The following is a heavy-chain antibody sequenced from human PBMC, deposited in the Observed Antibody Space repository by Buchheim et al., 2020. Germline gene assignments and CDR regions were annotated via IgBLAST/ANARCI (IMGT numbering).Heavy chain of an antibody. CDR1: GYTFTSYY. CDR2: INPSGGRP. Sequence: QVQLVQSGAEVKKPGASVKVSCKASGYTFTSYYMHWVRQAHGQGLEWLRIINPSGGRPSYAQKFQGRVTMTRATSTRTVYMELSSLRSEDTAVYYCARRYSGSFPVRWWYFDLGGRGTL. D-gene: IGHD1-26*01. CDR3: ARRYSGSFPVRWWYFDL. V-gene: IGHV1-46*03. J-gene: IGHJ2*01.